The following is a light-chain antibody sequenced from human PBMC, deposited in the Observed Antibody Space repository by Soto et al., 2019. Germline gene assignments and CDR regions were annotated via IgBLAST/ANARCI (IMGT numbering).Light chain of an antibody. CDR3: NSYAGSDNYVL. V-gene: IGLV2-8*01. Sequence: QSALTQPPSASGSPGQSVTISCTGTSSDVGGYNYVSWYQQHPGKAPKLIIYDVTKRPSGVPDRFSGSKSGNTASLTVSGLQAEDEADYFCNSYAGSDNYVLFGGGTKRTVL. CDR1: SSDVGGYNY. J-gene: IGLJ3*02. CDR2: DVT.